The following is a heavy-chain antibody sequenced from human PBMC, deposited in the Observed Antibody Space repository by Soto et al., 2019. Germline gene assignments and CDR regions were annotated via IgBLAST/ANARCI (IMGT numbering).Heavy chain of an antibody. CDR3: ACWARDLGSARSVHAGSDS. J-gene: IGHJ4*02. CDR1: GGSISSYY. D-gene: IGHD6-19*01. V-gene: IGHV4-59*01. CDR2: IYYSGST. Sequence: PSETLSLTCTVSGGSISSYYWSWIRQPPGKGLEWIGYIYYSGSTNYNPSLKSRVTISVDTSKNQFSLKLSSVTAADTAVYYCACWARDLGSARSVHAGSDSWGQGIPVTVSS.